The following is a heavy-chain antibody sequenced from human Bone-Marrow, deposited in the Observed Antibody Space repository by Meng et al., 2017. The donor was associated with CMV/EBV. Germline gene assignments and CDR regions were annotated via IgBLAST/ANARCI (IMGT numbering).Heavy chain of an antibody. V-gene: IGHV1-69*05. Sequence: SVKVSCKASGGTFSSYAISWVRQAPGQGLEWMGGIIPIFGTANYAQKFQGRVTITTDESTSTAYMELSSLRSEDTAVYYCARGGPGETYYFDYWGQGTLVTVYS. D-gene: IGHD3-10*01. CDR3: ARGGPGETYYFDY. CDR2: IIPIFGTA. CDR1: GGTFSSYA. J-gene: IGHJ4*02.